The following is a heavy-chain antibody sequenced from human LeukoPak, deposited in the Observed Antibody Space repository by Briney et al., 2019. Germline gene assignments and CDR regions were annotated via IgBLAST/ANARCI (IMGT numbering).Heavy chain of an antibody. CDR3: ARDHLAFGYGGINHVLDYGMDV. CDR2: IIPILGIA. CDR1: GGTFSNYV. D-gene: IGHD4-17*01. V-gene: IGHV1-69*04. Sequence: GASVKVSCKASGGTFSNYVINWVRQVPGQGLEWMGRIIPILGIANYAQKFQGRVTITADKSTSTAYMELSSLRSEDTAVYYCARDHLAFGYGGINHVLDYGMDVWGQGTTVTVSS. J-gene: IGHJ6*02.